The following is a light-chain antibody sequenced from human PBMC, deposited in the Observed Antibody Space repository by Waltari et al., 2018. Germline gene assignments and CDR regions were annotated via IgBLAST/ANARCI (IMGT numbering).Light chain of an antibody. CDR2: YGN. J-gene: IGKJ4*01. CDR1: QGISSY. V-gene: IGKV1-13*02. Sequence: IQMSQSPSSLSASVGDRVTITCRASQGISSYLNWYQQKPGKAPKLLIYYGNSLASVVPSRFSGSGSGTDFTLTISSLQPEDFTTYYCQQGNSNPLTFGGGTKVEIK. CDR3: QQGNSNPLT.